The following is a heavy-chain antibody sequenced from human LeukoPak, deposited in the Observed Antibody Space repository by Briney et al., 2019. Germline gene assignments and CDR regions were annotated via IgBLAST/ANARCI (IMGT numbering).Heavy chain of an antibody. V-gene: IGHV1-2*02. CDR1: GYTFTGYY. CDR2: INPNSGGT. CDR3: ARVEYYYDSSGYYGPPPPYYYYMDV. Sequence: GASVKVSCKASGYTFTGYYMHWVRQAPGQGLEWMGWINPNSGGTNYAQKFQGRVTMTRDTSISTAYMELRSLRSDDTAVYYCARVEYYYDSSGYYGPPPPYYYYMDVWAKGPRSPSP. D-gene: IGHD3-22*01. J-gene: IGHJ6*03.